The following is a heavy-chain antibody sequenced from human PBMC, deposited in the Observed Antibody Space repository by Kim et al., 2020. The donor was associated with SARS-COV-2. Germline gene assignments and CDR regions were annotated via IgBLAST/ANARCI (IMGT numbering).Heavy chain of an antibody. J-gene: IGHJ4*02. CDR3: AKDYYGSGSYMDY. CDR2: ISYDGSNK. Sequence: GGSLRLSCAASGFTFSSYGMHWVRQAPGKGLEWVAVISYDGSNKYYADSVKGRFTISRDNSKNTLYLQMNSLRAEDTAVYYCAKDYYGSGSYMDYWGQGT. V-gene: IGHV3-30*18. D-gene: IGHD3-10*01. CDR1: GFTFSSYG.